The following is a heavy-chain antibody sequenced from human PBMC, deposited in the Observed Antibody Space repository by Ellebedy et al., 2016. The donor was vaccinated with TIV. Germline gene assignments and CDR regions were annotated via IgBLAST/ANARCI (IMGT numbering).Heavy chain of an antibody. D-gene: IGHD1-7*01. V-gene: IGHV3-30*04. J-gene: IGHJ4*02. CDR1: GFTFSYYA. Sequence: GESLKISCAGSGFTFSYYAMHWVRQAPGKGLEWVSLISSDGSDIYNADSVKGRFTISRDNSKHTLYLEMNSLRAEDTAVYYCARELDPNYPGAYFDYWGQGTLVTVSS. CDR3: ARELDPNYPGAYFDY. CDR2: ISSDGSDI.